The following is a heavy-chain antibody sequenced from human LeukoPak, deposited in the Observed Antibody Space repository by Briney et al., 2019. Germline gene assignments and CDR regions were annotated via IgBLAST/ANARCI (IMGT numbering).Heavy chain of an antibody. J-gene: IGHJ3*02. Sequence: PSETLSLTCTVSGGSISSGSYYWSWIRQPAGKGLEWIGRIYTSGSTNYNPSLKSRVTISVDTSKNQFSLKLSSVTAADTAVYYCARDFRYSSSWLHDAFDIWGQGTMVTVSS. CDR1: GGSISSGSYY. CDR2: IYTSGST. D-gene: IGHD6-13*01. CDR3: ARDFRYSSSWLHDAFDI. V-gene: IGHV4-61*02.